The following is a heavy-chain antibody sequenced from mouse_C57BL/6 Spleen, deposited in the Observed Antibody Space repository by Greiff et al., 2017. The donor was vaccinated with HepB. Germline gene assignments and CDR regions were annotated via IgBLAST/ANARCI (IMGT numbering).Heavy chain of an antibody. CDR2: IDPEDGDT. CDR1: GFNIKDYY. J-gene: IGHJ3*01. V-gene: IGHV14-1*01. D-gene: IGHD1-1*01. CDR3: TTGRSPPWFAY. Sequence: EVQLQQSGAELVRPGASVKLSCTASGFNIKDYYMHWVKQRPEQGLEWIGRIDPEDGDTEYAPKFQGKATMTADTSSNTAYLQLSSLTSEDTAVYYCTTGRSPPWFAYWGHRTLVTVSA.